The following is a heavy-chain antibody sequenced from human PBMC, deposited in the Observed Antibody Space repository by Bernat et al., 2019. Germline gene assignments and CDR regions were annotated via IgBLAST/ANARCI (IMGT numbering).Heavy chain of an antibody. CDR1: GFTFSTSW. Sequence: EVHLVESGGGLVQPGGSLRLSCAASGFTFSTSWMAWVRQAPGKGLEWVANINIDGTQIYYVDSVRGRFTMSRDNSKNTLYLQMNSLRAEDTAVYYCAREPSTVTTVYFQHWGQGTLVTVSS. J-gene: IGHJ1*01. CDR2: INIDGTQI. CDR3: AREPSTVTTVYFQH. D-gene: IGHD4-17*01. V-gene: IGHV3-7*01.